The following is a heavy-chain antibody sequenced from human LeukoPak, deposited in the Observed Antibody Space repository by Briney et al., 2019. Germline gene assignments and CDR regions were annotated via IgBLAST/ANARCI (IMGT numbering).Heavy chain of an antibody. J-gene: IGHJ4*02. CDR1: GFTVGSKY. Sequence: GGSLRLSCAASGFTVGSKYMSWVRQAPGKGLEWVSVIYDSGTTYYADSVKGRFTISRDNSKNTLYLQMNSLRADNTAVYYCARDILWGQGTLVTVSS. CDR2: IYDSGTT. V-gene: IGHV3-53*01. CDR3: ARDIL.